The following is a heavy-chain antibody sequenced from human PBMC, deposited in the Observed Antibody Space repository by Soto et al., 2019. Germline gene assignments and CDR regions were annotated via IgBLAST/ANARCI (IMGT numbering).Heavy chain of an antibody. J-gene: IGHJ4*02. CDR3: ARGGTYYYDSSGYYYPFDY. CDR1: GGSISSGDYY. CDR2: IYYSGST. Sequence: QVQLQESGPGLVKPSQTLSLTCTVSGGSISSGDYYWSWIRQPPGKGLEWIGYIYYSGSTYYNPSLKSRVTISVDTSKNHFSLKLSSVTAADTAVYYCARGGTYYYDSSGYYYPFDYWGQGTLVTVSS. D-gene: IGHD3-22*01. V-gene: IGHV4-30-4*01.